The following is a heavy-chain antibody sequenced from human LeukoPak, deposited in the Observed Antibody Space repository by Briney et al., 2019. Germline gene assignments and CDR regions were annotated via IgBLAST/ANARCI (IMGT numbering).Heavy chain of an antibody. CDR2: IRYDGSDK. D-gene: IGHD3-16*01. V-gene: IGHV3-30*02. Sequence: PGGSLRLSCAASGFTFRTYGMHWVRQAPGKGLEWVTFIRYDGSDKYYADSVKGRFTISRDNSKNTLFLQMNSLRVADTAVYYCAKRADYYDSSRALYDAFDLRGQGTMVTVSS. CDR3: AKRADYYDSSRALYDAFDL. J-gene: IGHJ3*01. CDR1: GFTFRTYG.